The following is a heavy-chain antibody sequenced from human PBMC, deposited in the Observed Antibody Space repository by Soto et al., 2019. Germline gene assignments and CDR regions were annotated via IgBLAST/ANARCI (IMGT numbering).Heavy chain of an antibody. V-gene: IGHV4-31*03. CDR3: AREVLH. CDR1: GGSISSGGYY. Sequence: QVQLQESGPGLVQPSQTLSLTCTVSGGSISSGGYYWSWIRQHPGTGLEWIGHISYSVSTYYNMSLKIRITISVDTSSNQFSLIVNPVTAADTAVYYCAREVLHWGQGTRFTVSS. CDR2: ISYSVST. J-gene: IGHJ4*01.